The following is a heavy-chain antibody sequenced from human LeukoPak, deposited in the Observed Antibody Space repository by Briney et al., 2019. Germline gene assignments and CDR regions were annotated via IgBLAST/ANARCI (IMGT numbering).Heavy chain of an antibody. Sequence: GESLKISCKASVFSFTNYWIAWVRQTPGQGLEWMGSIYPGDSDTRYNPSFQGQVTISADKSIKTAYLQWSSLKASDTAIYYCARRGGGSSGGFYFDYWGQGSLVTVSS. D-gene: IGHD2-15*01. CDR3: ARRGGGSSGGFYFDY. J-gene: IGHJ4*02. V-gene: IGHV5-51*01. CDR2: IYPGDSDT. CDR1: VFSFTNYW.